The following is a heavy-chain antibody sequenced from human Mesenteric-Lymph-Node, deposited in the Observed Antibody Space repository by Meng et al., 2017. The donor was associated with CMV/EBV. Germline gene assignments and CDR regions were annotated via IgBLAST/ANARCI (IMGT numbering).Heavy chain of an antibody. CDR3: AKVRGYCTSASCP. D-gene: IGHD2-2*01. J-gene: IGHJ5*02. CDR1: GFIFSSYE. V-gene: IGHV3-48*03. Sequence: GGSLKISCAASGFIFSSYEMSWVRQAPGKGLEWVSYISSSDGRTINYADSVKGRFTISRDNAKNSLYLQMNSLRVEDTAIYYCAKVRGYCTSASCPWGQGTLVTVSS. CDR2: ISSSDGRTI.